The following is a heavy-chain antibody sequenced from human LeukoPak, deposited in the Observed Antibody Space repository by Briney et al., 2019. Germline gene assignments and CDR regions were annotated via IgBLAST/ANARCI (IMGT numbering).Heavy chain of an antibody. CDR2: INPNSGGR. CDR1: GYTLTGYY. V-gene: IGHV1-2*02. Sequence: ASVKVSCKASGYTLTGYYIHWVRQAPGQGLEWMGWINPNSGGRNYAQKFQGRVTVTRDTSLNTAYMEMSRLRYDDTAVYYCARVASIGGELDYWGPGTLVTVSS. J-gene: IGHJ4*02. D-gene: IGHD3-16*01. CDR3: ARVASIGGELDY.